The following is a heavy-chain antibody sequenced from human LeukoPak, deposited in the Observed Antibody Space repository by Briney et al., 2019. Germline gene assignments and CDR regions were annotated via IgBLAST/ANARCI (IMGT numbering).Heavy chain of an antibody. V-gene: IGHV4-59*01. J-gene: IGHJ5*02. CDR2: IYYRGST. D-gene: IGHD1-1*01. CDR1: GGSISSYY. CDR3: ARGGSTSYRKFLYNWFDP. Sequence: SETLSLTCTVSGGSISSYYWSWIRQPPGKGLEWIGYIYYRGSTNYNPSLKSRVTISVDTSKNQFSLKLSSVTAADTAVYYCARGGSTSYRKFLYNWFDPWGQGTLVTVSS.